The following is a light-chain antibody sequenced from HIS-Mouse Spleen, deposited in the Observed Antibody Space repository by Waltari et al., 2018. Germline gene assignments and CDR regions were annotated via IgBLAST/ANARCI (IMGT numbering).Light chain of an antibody. CDR2: GAS. J-gene: IGKJ1*01. V-gene: IGKV3-20*01. CDR3: QQYGSSPRT. Sequence: ERVLTQSPGTLRLSPGERATGDSRASQSVSSSYLAWYQQKPGQAPRLLIYGASSRATGIPDRFSGSGAEPAFPLTVSRLEPEDFAVYYCQQYGSSPRTFGQGTKVEIK. CDR1: QSVSSSY.